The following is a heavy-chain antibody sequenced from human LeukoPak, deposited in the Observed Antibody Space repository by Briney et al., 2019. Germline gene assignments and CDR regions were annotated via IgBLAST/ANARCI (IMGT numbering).Heavy chain of an antibody. V-gene: IGHV4-39*07. D-gene: IGHD2-2*01. J-gene: IGHJ6*03. Sequence: SETLSLTCTVSGGSISSSSYYWGWIRQPPGKGLEWIGSIYYSGSTYYNPSLKSRVTISVDTSKNQFSLKLSSVTAADTAVYYCARDRRGWGYCSSTSCYESTPLGYYYYMDVWGKGTTVTVSS. CDR2: IYYSGST. CDR1: GGSISSSSYY. CDR3: ARDRRGWGYCSSTSCYESTPLGYYYYMDV.